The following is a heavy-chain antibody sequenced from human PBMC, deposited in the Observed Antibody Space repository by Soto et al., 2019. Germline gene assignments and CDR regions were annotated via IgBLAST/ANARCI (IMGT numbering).Heavy chain of an antibody. J-gene: IGHJ6*02. D-gene: IGHD2-15*01. CDR1: GFTVSSNY. V-gene: IGHV3-53*01. Sequence: PGGSLRLSCAASGFTVSSNYMSWVRQAPGKGLEWGSVIYSGGSTYYADSVKGRFTISRDNSKNTLYLQMNSLRAEDTAVYYCARDRGVVTENYYYGMNVWGQGTTVTVSS. CDR2: IYSGGST. CDR3: ARDRGVVTENYYYGMNV.